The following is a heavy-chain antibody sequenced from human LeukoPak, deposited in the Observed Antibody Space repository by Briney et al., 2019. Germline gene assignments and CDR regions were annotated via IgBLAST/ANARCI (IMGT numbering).Heavy chain of an antibody. CDR2: INHSGST. Sequence: PSETLSLTCAVYGGSFIGYYWSWIRQPPGKGLEWIGEINHSGSTNYNPSLKSRVTISVDTSKNQFSLKLSSVTAADTAVYYCARQSIDYIWGSYRLPPNNAAFDIWGQGTMVTVSS. D-gene: IGHD3-16*02. CDR3: ARQSIDYIWGSYRLPPNNAAFDI. J-gene: IGHJ3*02. V-gene: IGHV4-34*01. CDR1: GGSFIGYY.